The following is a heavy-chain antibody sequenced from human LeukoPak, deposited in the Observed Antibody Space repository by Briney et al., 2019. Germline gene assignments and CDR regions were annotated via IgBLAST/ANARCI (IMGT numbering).Heavy chain of an antibody. CDR3: ARDPGYYDYGMDV. CDR1: GFNLRTYW. CDR2: INGEGSRI. V-gene: IGHV3-74*01. J-gene: IGHJ6*02. Sequence: GGSLRLSCAVTGFNLRTYWIHWVRHSPGRGLEWVARINGEGSRISYADSVRGRFTISRDNAKNTAYLQMSSLRAEDTALYYCARDPGYYDYGMDVWGQGTTVVVSS.